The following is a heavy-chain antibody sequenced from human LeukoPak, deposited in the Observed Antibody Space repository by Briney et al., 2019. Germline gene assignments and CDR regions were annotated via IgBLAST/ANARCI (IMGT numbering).Heavy chain of an antibody. CDR2: ITSSDRT. J-gene: IGHJ4*02. D-gene: IGHD4-17*01. V-gene: IGHV3-23*01. CDR3: AKGDYGDCY. CDR1: GFTFSSYA. Sequence: GGSLRLSCAASGFTFSSYAVAWVRQAPGKGLEWVSSITSSDRTYYADSVKGRFTISRDNSKSTLYMEMTSLRAEDTAVYYCAKGDYGDCYWGQGTLVTVSS.